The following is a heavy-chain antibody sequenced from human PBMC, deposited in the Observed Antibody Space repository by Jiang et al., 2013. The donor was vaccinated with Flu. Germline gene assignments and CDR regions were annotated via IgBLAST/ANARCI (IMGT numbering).Heavy chain of an antibody. CDR1: GYTFTSYA. J-gene: IGHJ4*02. V-gene: IGHV7-4-1*02. Sequence: KKPGASVKVSCKASGYTFTSYAMNWVRQAPGQGLEWMGWINTNTGNPTYAQGFTGRFVFSLDTSVSTAYLQISSLKAEDTAVYYCARVRVGWLHPYPTEYFDYWGQGTLVTVSS. D-gene: IGHD5-12*01. CDR3: ARVRVGWLHPYPTEYFDY. CDR2: INTNTGNP.